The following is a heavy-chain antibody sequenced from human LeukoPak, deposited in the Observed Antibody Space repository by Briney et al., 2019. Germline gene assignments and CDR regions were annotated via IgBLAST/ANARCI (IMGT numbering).Heavy chain of an antibody. J-gene: IGHJ4*02. CDR1: GYTCTGYY. Sequence: ASVKVFCQASGYTCTGYYMHWVRQAPGQGLEWMGWINPSSGGTNYAQKFQGRVHLTRDTSISTAYMELSRLRSDDTAVYYCARDRYYDDGYFDYWAEGPLVSVSS. D-gene: IGHD4-17*01. CDR3: ARDRYYDDGYFDY. V-gene: IGHV1-2*02. CDR2: INPSSGGT.